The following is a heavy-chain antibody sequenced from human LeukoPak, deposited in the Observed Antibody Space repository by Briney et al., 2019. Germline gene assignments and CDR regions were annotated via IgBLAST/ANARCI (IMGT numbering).Heavy chain of an antibody. J-gene: IGHJ4*02. CDR3: ARPTGSAYFDY. CDR1: GFVFSPYS. Sequence: GGSLRLSCAASGFVFSPYSMNWVRQAPGKGLEWVSSISSSSSYIYYADSVKGRFTISRDNAKNSLYLQMNSLRAEDTAVYYCARPTGSAYFDYWGQGTLVTVSS. CDR2: ISSSSSYI. V-gene: IGHV3-21*01. D-gene: IGHD3-10*01.